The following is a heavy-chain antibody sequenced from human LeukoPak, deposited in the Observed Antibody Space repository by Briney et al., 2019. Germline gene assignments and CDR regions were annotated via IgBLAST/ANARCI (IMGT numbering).Heavy chain of an antibody. Sequence: GASLQISCKGSGSIFTSYWIAWVRQLPGKGLEWMGIIYPDDSDTRYSPSFQGQVTISADKSISTAYLQWSSLKASDTAMYYCARRSYGGKDFDQWGQGTLVTVSS. CDR1: GSIFTSYW. J-gene: IGHJ4*02. V-gene: IGHV5-51*01. CDR2: IYPDDSDT. CDR3: ARRSYGGKDFDQ. D-gene: IGHD4-23*01.